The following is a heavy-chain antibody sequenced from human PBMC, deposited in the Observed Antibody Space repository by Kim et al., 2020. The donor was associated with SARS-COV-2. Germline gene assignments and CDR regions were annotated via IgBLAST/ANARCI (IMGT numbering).Heavy chain of an antibody. V-gene: IGHV3-23*01. CDR3: SKANEGYYTDV. CDR2: INGGGSST. CDR1: GFTFRNYA. J-gene: IGHJ6*03. Sequence: GGSLRLSCAASGFTFRNYAMSWVRQAPGKGLDWVSAINGGGSSTYYADSVKGRFTISRDNSKNTLYLQMNSLRAEDTAVYYCSKANEGYYTDVWGKGNT.